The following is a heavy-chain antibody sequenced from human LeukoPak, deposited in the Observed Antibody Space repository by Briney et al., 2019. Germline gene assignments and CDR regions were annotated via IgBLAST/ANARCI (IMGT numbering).Heavy chain of an antibody. D-gene: IGHD4-23*01. J-gene: IGHJ4*02. CDR1: CGSFSCNY. Sequence: SETLSLTCAVYCGSFSCNYWSWIRQPPGRGLEWIGEINHSGSTKYNPSLKSRVTISIDTSKNQFSLKLSSVTAADTAVYYCARGLTSAEDDYGGNSGDYWGQGTLVTVSS. V-gene: IGHV4-34*01. CDR2: INHSGST. CDR3: ARGLTSAEDDYGGNSGDY.